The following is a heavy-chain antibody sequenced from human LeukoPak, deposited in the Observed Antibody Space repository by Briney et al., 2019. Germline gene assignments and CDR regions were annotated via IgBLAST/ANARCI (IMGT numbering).Heavy chain of an antibody. Sequence: GGSLRLSCAASGFTVSSNYMSCVRQAPGKGLEWVSVIYSGGSTYYADSVKGRFTISRDNSKNTLYLQMNSLRVEDTAVYYCARGQSCSSTSCFFDSWGQGTLVTVSS. CDR1: GFTVSSNY. CDR2: IYSGGST. V-gene: IGHV3-53*01. CDR3: ARGQSCSSTSCFFDS. J-gene: IGHJ4*02. D-gene: IGHD2-2*01.